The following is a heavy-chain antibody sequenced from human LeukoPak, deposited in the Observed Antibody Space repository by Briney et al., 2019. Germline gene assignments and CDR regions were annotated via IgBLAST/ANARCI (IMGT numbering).Heavy chain of an antibody. CDR1: GYSIRSGYQ. Sequence: PSETLSLTCSVSGYSIRSGYQRSWIRQPPGKGLEWIGSINYSGTTYDNPSLRSRVTISVDTSKNQFSLKLSSVTAADTAVYYGYLLLWFGELLSLHALRYWGQGTLVTVSS. CDR2: INYSGTT. D-gene: IGHD3-10*01. V-gene: IGHV4-38-2*01. J-gene: IGHJ4*02. CDR3: YLLLWFGELLSLHALRY.